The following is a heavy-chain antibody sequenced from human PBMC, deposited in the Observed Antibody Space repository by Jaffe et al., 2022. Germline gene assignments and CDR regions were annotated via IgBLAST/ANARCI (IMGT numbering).Heavy chain of an antibody. V-gene: IGHV4-59*01. Sequence: QVQLQESGPGLVKPSETLSLTCTVSGGSISSYYWSWIRQPPGKGLEWIGYIYYSGSTNYNPSLKSRVTISVDTSKNQFSLKLSSVTAADTAVYYCAREGMRSSSWYGHDYWGQGTLVTVSS. CDR2: IYYSGST. D-gene: IGHD6-13*01. CDR3: AREGMRSSSWYGHDY. J-gene: IGHJ4*02. CDR1: GGSISSYY.